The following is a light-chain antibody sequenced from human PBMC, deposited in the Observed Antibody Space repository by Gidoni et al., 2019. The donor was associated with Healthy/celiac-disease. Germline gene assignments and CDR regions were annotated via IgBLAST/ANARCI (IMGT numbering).Light chain of an antibody. CDR1: QGIGSY. Sequence: AIWMTQSPSLLSASTGDRVTISCRMSQGIGSYLAWYQQKPGKAPELLIYAASTLQSGVPSRFSGSGSGTDFTLTISCLQSEDFATYYCQQYYSCPTFGQGTKVEIK. CDR3: QQYYSCPT. V-gene: IGKV1D-8*02. J-gene: IGKJ1*01. CDR2: AAS.